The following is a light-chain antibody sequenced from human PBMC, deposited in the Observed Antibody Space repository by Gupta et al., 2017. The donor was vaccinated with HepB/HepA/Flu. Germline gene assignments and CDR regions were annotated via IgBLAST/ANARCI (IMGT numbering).Light chain of an antibody. J-gene: IGLJ1*01. CDR1: SSDIGGCKD. V-gene: IGLV2-8*01. CDR2: EVN. Sequence: QSALTQTPSASGSPGQSVTISCTGTSSDIGGCKDVSWYQQHPGKAPKVLIYEVNKRPSGVPDRFSGSKSGNTAYLTVSGLQVEDEADDDGSSCEGSTNFYVFGTGTKVTVL. CDR3: SSCEGSTNFYV.